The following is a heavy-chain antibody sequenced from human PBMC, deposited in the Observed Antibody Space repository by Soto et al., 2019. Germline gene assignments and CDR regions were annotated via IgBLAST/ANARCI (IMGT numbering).Heavy chain of an antibody. CDR1: GYTFTSYG. CDR2: ISAHNGNT. CDR3: ARGRYGDY. J-gene: IGHJ4*02. Sequence: QVHLVQSGAEVKKPGASVKVSCKGSGYTFTSYGITWVRQAPGQGLEWMGWISAHNGNTVYAQKLQGRVTVTRDTSTSTADMELMSLRSDDTAVYYCARGRYGDYWGQGALVTVSS. D-gene: IGHD1-1*01. V-gene: IGHV1-18*01.